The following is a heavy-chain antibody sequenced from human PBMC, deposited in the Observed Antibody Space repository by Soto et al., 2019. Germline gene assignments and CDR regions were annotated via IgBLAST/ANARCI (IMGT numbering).Heavy chain of an antibody. Sequence: PSETLSLTCNVSGGSISNYYWSWIRQPPGKGLEWLGYIYYSGSTNYNPSLKSRVTISLDTSKNHFSLKLSSVTASDTALYYFARRRVYDDAFDIWGQGAMVTVSS. CDR1: GGSISNYY. CDR3: ARRRVYDDAFDI. J-gene: IGHJ3*02. CDR2: IYYSGST. D-gene: IGHD3-16*01. V-gene: IGHV4-59*01.